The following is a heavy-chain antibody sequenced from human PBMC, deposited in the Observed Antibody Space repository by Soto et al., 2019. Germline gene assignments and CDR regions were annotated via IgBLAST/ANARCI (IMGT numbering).Heavy chain of an antibody. Sequence: SETLSLTCAVYGGSFSGYYWSWIRQPPGKGLEWIGEINHSGSTNYNPSLKSRVTISVDTSKNQFSLKLSSVTAADTAVYYCARGVGMGTKSPDSSGYYYLGEFDYWGQGTLVTVSS. CDR2: INHSGST. V-gene: IGHV4-34*01. D-gene: IGHD3-22*01. CDR3: ARGVGMGTKSPDSSGYYYLGEFDY. J-gene: IGHJ4*02. CDR1: GGSFSGYY.